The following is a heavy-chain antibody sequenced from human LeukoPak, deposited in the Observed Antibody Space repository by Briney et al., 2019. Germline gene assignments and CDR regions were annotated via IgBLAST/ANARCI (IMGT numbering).Heavy chain of an antibody. CDR1: GFTFSSYA. V-gene: IGHV3-23*01. Sequence: GGSLSLSCEASGFTFSSYAMGWVGQAPGKGLEWVSAISGSGGSTYYADSVKGRFTISRDNSKNTLYLQMNSLRAEDTAVYYCAKDDGYSSSWYFDYWGQGTLVTVSS. D-gene: IGHD6-13*01. J-gene: IGHJ4*02. CDR2: ISGSGGST. CDR3: AKDDGYSSSWYFDY.